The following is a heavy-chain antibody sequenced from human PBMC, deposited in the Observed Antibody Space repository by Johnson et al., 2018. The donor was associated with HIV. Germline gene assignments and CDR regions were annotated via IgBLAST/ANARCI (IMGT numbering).Heavy chain of an antibody. J-gene: IGHJ3*02. D-gene: IGHD5-24*01. V-gene: IGHV3-30-3*01. Sequence: QVQLVESGGGLVKPGGSLRLSCAASGFTFSDFYMSYIRQAPGKGLAWVAVISYDGSNKHYADSVKGRFTLSRDNSKNTLYLQMNSLIAEDTAVYYCAGVRWLQLGAFDIWGQGTMVTVSS. CDR3: AGVRWLQLGAFDI. CDR2: ISYDGSNK. CDR1: GFTFSDFY.